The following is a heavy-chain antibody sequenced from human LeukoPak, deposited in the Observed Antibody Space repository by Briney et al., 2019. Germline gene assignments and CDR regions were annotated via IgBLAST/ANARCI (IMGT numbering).Heavy chain of an antibody. D-gene: IGHD6-13*01. Sequence: SETLSLTCTVSGGSISSGGYYWSWIRQHPGKGLEWIGYIYYRGSTYYNPSLKSRVTISVDTSKNQFSLKLSSVTAADTAVYYCARDDRQQLVYDYWGQGTLVTVSS. CDR3: ARDDRQQLVYDY. CDR2: IYYRGST. CDR1: GGSISSGGYY. J-gene: IGHJ4*02. V-gene: IGHV4-31*03.